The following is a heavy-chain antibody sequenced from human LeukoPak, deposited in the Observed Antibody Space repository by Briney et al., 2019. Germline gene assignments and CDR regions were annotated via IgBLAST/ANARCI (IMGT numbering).Heavy chain of an antibody. CDR2: IYYSGST. CDR1: GGSISSSSYY. J-gene: IGHJ6*03. Sequence: EPSETLSLTCTVSGGSISSSSYYWGWIRQPPGKGLEWIGSIYYSGSTYYNPSLKSRVTISVDTSKNQFSLKLSSVTAADTAVYYCARAGLELHPLVHYMDVWGKGTTVTVSS. V-gene: IGHV4-39*01. CDR3: ARAGLELHPLVHYMDV. D-gene: IGHD1-7*01.